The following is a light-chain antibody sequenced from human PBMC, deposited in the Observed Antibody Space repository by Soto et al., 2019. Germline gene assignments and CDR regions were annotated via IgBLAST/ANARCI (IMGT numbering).Light chain of an antibody. Sequence: QSALTQPASVSGSPGQSITISCTGTSSDVGGYDYVSWYQQHPGKAPKLMIYDVTNRPSGVSNRFSCSKSGNTASLTISGLQAEDEADYYCISYASINTYVFGTGTKLTVL. CDR1: SSDVGGYDY. J-gene: IGLJ1*01. CDR2: DVT. V-gene: IGLV2-14*01. CDR3: ISYASINTYV.